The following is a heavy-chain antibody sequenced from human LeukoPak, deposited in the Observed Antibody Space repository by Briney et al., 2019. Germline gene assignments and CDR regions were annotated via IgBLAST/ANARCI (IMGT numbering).Heavy chain of an antibody. V-gene: IGHV1-2*02. D-gene: IGHD6-19*01. Sequence: ASVKASCKASGYTFTGYFIHWVRQAPGQGLEWMGWVSPNNGGTNYAQKFQGRVTMTRDTSISTVYMELSSLRSDDTAVYYCAGENEAPLAVTGFDPWGQGALVTVSS. J-gene: IGHJ5*02. CDR3: AGENEAPLAVTGFDP. CDR2: VSPNNGGT. CDR1: GYTFTGYF.